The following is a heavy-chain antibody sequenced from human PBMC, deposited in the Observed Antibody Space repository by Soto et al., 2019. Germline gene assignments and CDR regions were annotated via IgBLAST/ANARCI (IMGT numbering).Heavy chain of an antibody. J-gene: IGHJ5*02. D-gene: IGHD6-19*01. CDR3: ARQHRGSYSSGLDWFDP. CDR2: IYYSGST. Sequence: SETLSLTCTVSNDSISPYYWSWIRQPPGKGLEWIGYIYYSGSTNYNPSLKSRVTISVDTSKNQFSLKLSSVTAADTAVYYCARQHRGSYSSGLDWFDPWGQGTLVTVSS. CDR1: NDSISPYY. V-gene: IGHV4-59*08.